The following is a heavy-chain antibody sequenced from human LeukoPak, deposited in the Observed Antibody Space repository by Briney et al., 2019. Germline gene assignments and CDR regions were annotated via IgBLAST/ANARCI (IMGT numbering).Heavy chain of an antibody. Sequence: TSETLSLTCTVSGGSISSHYWSWIRQPPGKGLEWIGYIHYIGSTNYNPSLKSRVTISVDTPKNQFSLKLNSVTAADTAMYYCASHYGSGTFYSPFDYWGQGTLVTVSS. CDR1: GGSISSHY. V-gene: IGHV4-59*11. CDR2: IHYIGST. J-gene: IGHJ4*02. CDR3: ASHYGSGTFYSPFDY. D-gene: IGHD3-10*01.